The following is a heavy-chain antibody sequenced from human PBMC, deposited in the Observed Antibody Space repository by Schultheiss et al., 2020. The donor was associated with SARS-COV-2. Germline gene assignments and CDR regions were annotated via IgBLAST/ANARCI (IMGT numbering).Heavy chain of an antibody. CDR3: ARTITAAAGADY. Sequence: LRLSCTVSGGSVSSGSYYWSWIRQHPGKGLEWIGYIYYSGSTYYNPSLKSRVTISVDTSKNQFSLKLSSVTAADTAVYYCARTITAAAGADYWGQGTLVTVSS. J-gene: IGHJ4*02. CDR2: IYYSGST. CDR1: GGSVSSGSYY. D-gene: IGHD6-13*01. V-gene: IGHV4-31*03.